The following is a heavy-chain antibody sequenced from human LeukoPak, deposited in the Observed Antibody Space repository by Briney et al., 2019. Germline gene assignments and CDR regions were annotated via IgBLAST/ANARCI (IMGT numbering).Heavy chain of an antibody. J-gene: IGHJ1*01. CDR1: GYTFTGDN. V-gene: IGHV1-2*02. CDR2: INPNSGGT. CDR3: ARVWNYPDSSGYLEYFQE. Sequence: ASVKVCCKASGYTFTGDNLHWVRQAPGQGLEWMGWINPNSGGTKYAQKFQGRVTMTRDTSISTAYMELSSLRSDDTAVYCCARVWNYPDSSGYLEYFQEGGQGTLVTVSS. D-gene: IGHD3-22*01.